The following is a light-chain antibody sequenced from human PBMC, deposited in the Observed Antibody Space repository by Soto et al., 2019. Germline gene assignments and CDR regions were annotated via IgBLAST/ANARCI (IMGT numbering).Light chain of an antibody. Sequence: QAVVTQEPSLTVSPGGTVTLTCASSTGAVTSGSYPNWFQQKPGQAPRALIYSTTKKHSWTPARFSGSRLGGKAALTLSGVQPEDEADYCCLLSDGGGQVVVFGGGTKLTVL. V-gene: IGLV7-43*01. CDR2: STT. J-gene: IGLJ3*02. CDR3: LLSDGGGQVVV. CDR1: TGAVTSGSY.